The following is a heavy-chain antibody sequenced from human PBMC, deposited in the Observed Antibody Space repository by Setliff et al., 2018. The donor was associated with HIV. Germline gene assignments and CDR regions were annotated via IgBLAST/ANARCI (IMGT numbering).Heavy chain of an antibody. V-gene: IGHV4-34*01. D-gene: IGHD3-3*01. CDR1: GGSFTTYY. CDR2: NNHGGST. CDR3: ARGSYRGSGYFVRYFDS. J-gene: IGHJ4*02. Sequence: SETLSLTCAVYGGSFTTYYWSWTRQTPGKGLEWIGENNHGGSTNYNPSLKSRVTISVDRSKNQFFLKLTSVTAADTAVYYCARGSYRGSGYFVRYFDSWAQGMLVTVSS.